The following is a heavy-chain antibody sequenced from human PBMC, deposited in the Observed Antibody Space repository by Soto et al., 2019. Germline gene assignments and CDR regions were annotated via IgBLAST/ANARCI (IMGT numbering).Heavy chain of an antibody. CDR1: GGTFSSYT. D-gene: IGHD1-26*01. CDR3: ARVGHITNYGMAV. Sequence: QVQLVQSGAEVKKPGSSVKVSCEASGGTFSSYTINWVRQAPGQGLEWMGGIIPFFGTSNYAQKFQGRVTITADDSTSTAYMELRSLRSEDTAVYYCARVGHITNYGMAVWGQETTVTVSS. V-gene: IGHV1-69*01. J-gene: IGHJ6*02. CDR2: IIPFFGTS.